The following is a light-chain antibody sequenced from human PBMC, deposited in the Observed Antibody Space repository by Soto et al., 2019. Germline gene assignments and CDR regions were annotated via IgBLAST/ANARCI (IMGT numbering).Light chain of an antibody. J-gene: IGKJ2*01. Sequence: DLQMTQSPSSLSASVGDRVTITCQASQDISNYLNWYQQKPGKAPKLLIYDASNLETGVPSRFSGSGSGTDFTFTISSLQPEDIATYYCQHYDNLPMYTFGQGTKLEIK. CDR2: DAS. CDR1: QDISNY. V-gene: IGKV1-33*01. CDR3: QHYDNLPMYT.